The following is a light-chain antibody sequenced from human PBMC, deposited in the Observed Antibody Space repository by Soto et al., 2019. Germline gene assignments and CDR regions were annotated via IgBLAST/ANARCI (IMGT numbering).Light chain of an antibody. CDR1: QSITNNY. CDR3: QQYDTSPWT. Sequence: EIVLTQSPGTLSLSPGERATLSCRASQSITNNYLAWHQQKPDQAPRLLIYGASSRATVIPDRFSGSGSGTDFTLTISRLEPEDFAVYYCQQYDTSPWTFGQGTKVEIK. V-gene: IGKV3-20*01. CDR2: GAS. J-gene: IGKJ1*01.